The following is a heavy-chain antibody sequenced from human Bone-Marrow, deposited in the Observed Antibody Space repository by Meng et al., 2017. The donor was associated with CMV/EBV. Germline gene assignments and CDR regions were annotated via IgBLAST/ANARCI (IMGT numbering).Heavy chain of an antibody. CDR1: GGSVSSGTYY. CDR2: LYYSGST. D-gene: IGHD3-22*01. CDR3: ARTNTYYYDSSGYSLYWFDP. V-gene: IGHV4-61*01. J-gene: IGHJ5*02. Sequence: SETLSLTCTVSGGSVSSGTYYWSWIRQPPGKGLEWIGYLYYSGSTNYNPSLKSRVTISVDTSKNQFSLKLSSVTAADTAVYYCARTNTYYYDSSGYSLYWFDPCGQGTLVAVSS.